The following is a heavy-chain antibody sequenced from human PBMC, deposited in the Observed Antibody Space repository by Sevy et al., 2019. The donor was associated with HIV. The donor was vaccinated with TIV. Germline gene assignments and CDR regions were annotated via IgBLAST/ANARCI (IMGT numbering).Heavy chain of an antibody. Sequence: GGSLRLSCAASGFTFSSYWMSWVRQAPGKGLEWVANIKQDGSEKYYVDSVKGRFTISRDNAKNSLYLQMNSLRAEDTAVYYCARARDTLYQLLGYWGQGTLVTVSS. CDR1: GFTFSSYW. CDR2: IKQDGSEK. V-gene: IGHV3-7*03. CDR3: ARARDTLYQLLGY. D-gene: IGHD2-2*01. J-gene: IGHJ4*02.